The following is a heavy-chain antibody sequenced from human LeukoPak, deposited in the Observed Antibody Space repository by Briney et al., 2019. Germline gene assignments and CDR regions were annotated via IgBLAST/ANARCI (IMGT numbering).Heavy chain of an antibody. CDR2: IYHSGST. CDR3: AREGALLYYYDTHRPFDC. CDR1: GGSISSSNW. D-gene: IGHD3-22*01. J-gene: IGHJ4*02. Sequence: SETLSLTCAVSGGSISSSNWWSWVRQPPGKGLEWIGSIYHSGSTYYNPSLKSRVTISVDTSKNQFSLKLSSVTAADTAVYYCAREGALLYYYDTHRPFDCWGQGTLVTVSS. V-gene: IGHV4-4*02.